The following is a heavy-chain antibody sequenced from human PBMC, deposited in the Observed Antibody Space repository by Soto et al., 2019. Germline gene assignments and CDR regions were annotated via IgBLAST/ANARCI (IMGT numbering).Heavy chain of an antibody. CDR2: ISGSGGST. D-gene: IGHD3-16*02. CDR1: GFTFSSYA. Sequence: EVQLLESGGGLVQPGGSLRLSCAASGFTFSSYAMSWVRQAPGKGLEWFSAISGSGGSTYYADSVKGRFTISRDNSKNTLYLQMNSLRAEDTAVYYCAKDLGDYIWGSYRYPYDAFDIWGQGTMVTVSS. J-gene: IGHJ3*02. V-gene: IGHV3-23*01. CDR3: AKDLGDYIWGSYRYPYDAFDI.